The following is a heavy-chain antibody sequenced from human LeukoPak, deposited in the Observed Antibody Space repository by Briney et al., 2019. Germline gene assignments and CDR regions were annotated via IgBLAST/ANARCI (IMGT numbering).Heavy chain of an antibody. CDR1: GGSISSSSHY. Sequence: SETLSLTCAVSGGSISSSSHYWGWIRQPPGKGLEWIGSIYYSGDTYYNPSLKSRVTISVDTSKNQFSLKLSSVTAADTAVYYCARLWGPRQLVNYYYYYYMDVWGKGTTVTVSS. CDR3: ARLWGPRQLVNYYYYYYMDV. D-gene: IGHD6-13*01. J-gene: IGHJ6*03. CDR2: IYYSGDT. V-gene: IGHV4-39*07.